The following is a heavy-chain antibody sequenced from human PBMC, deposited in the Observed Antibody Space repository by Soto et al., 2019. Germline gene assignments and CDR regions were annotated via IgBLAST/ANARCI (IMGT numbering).Heavy chain of an antibody. CDR2: IYYSGST. D-gene: IGHD3-22*01. J-gene: IGHJ4*02. Sequence: QVQLQESGPGLVKPSQTLSLTCTVSGGSISSGGYYWSWIRQHPGKGLEWIGYIYYSGSTYYNPSLKRRVTISVDTSKNQFSLKLSSVTAADTAVYYCARISYYYDSSGYYPRVLDYWGQGTLVTVSS. CDR3: ARISYYYDSSGYYPRVLDY. V-gene: IGHV4-31*03. CDR1: GGSISSGGYY.